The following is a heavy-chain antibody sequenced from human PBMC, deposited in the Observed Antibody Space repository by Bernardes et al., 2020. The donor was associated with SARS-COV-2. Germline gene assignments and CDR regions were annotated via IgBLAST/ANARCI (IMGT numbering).Heavy chain of an antibody. CDR1: GGSIRSYY. D-gene: IGHD6-19*01. CDR3: ARGGWDGWFDP. V-gene: IGHV4-4*07. CDR2: IYTSGSP. Sequence: TLSLTCTGSGGSIRSYYWSWIRQPAGKGLEWIGRIYTSGSPNYNPSLKSRVTMSADTSKNQFSLKLTSVTAADTAVYFCARGGWDGWFDPWGQGTLVTVSS. J-gene: IGHJ5*02.